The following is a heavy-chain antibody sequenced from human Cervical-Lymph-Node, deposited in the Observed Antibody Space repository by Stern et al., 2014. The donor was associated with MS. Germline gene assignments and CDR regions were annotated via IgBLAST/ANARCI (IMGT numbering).Heavy chain of an antibody. D-gene: IGHD3-10*01. CDR2: LIAGNGHP. CDR1: GYTFTNYG. J-gene: IGHJ4*02. CDR3: ATNYHY. Sequence: QVQLAQSGAEVKKPWASVKVSCKTSGYTFTNYGIHWGRQAPGRRPEWMGWLIAGNGHPVYSRAFKDRVNMTGDTSASTAYLELSGLRSGDTAVYYCATNYHYWGQGTLVTVSS. V-gene: IGHV1-3*01.